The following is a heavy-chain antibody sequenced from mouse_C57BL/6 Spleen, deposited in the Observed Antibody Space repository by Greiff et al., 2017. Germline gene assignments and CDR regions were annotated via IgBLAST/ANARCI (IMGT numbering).Heavy chain of an antibody. D-gene: IGHD2-3*01. CDR2: IDPSDSYT. J-gene: IGHJ1*03. Sequence: VQLQQPGAELVMPGASVKLSCKASGYTFTSYWMHWVKQRPGQGLDWIGEIDPSDSYTNYNQKFKGKSTLTVDKSSSTAYMQLSSLTSEDSAVYYCARLYDGSWYFDVWGTGTTVTVSS. V-gene: IGHV1-69*01. CDR3: ARLYDGSWYFDV. CDR1: GYTFTSYW.